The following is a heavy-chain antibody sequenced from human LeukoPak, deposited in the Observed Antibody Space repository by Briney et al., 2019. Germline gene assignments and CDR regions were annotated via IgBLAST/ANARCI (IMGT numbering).Heavy chain of an antibody. CDR2: ISCNGGNK. V-gene: IGHV3-30*04. CDR1: GFSFSHYA. D-gene: IGHD3-22*01. Sequence: GRSLRLSCAASGFSFSHYAIHWVRQAPGKGLEWVSLISCNGGNKYYADSVKGRFTIDWDNSKNSLYLQMNSLRAEDTAVYYCARDRGPIQYDSSGYYPRNDYWGQGTLVTVSS. CDR3: ARDRGPIQYDSSGYYPRNDY. J-gene: IGHJ4*02.